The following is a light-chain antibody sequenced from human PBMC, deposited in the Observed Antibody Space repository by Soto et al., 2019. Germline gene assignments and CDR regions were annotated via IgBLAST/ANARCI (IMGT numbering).Light chain of an antibody. CDR2: DAS. J-gene: IGKJ4*01. CDR1: QSVSSSY. V-gene: IGKV3-20*01. CDR3: QQYGSSPLT. Sequence: EIELTQSPGTLSLSPGERATLSCRASQSVSSSYLAWYQQKPGQAPRLLIYDASSRATGIPDRFSGSGSGTDFTLTISRLEPEDFAVYYCQQYGSSPLTFGGGTKVDIK.